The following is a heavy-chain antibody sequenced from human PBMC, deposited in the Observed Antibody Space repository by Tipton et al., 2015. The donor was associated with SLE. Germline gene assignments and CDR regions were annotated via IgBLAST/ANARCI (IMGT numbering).Heavy chain of an antibody. CDR3: ARSTDGGDRRDAFDI. CDR2: ISSSSSYL. J-gene: IGHJ3*02. Sequence: APGKGLEWVSSISSSSSYLYYADSVKGRFTISRDNAKNSLYLQMNSLRAEDTAVYYCARSTDGGDRRDAFDIWGQGTMVTVSS. D-gene: IGHD2-21*02. V-gene: IGHV3-21*01.